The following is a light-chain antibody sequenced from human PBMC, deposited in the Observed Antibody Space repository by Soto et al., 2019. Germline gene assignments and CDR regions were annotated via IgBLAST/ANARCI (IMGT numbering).Light chain of an antibody. V-gene: IGLV1-40*01. J-gene: IGLJ1*01. CDR2: GNS. CDR3: QSYDSSLSGSRV. Sequence: QSVLPQPPSVSGAPGQRVTISCTGSSSKIGAGYDVHWYQQLPGTAPKLLIYGNSNRPSGVPDRFSGSKSGTSASLAITGLQAEDEADYYCQSYDSSLSGSRVFGTGTKVTVL. CDR1: SSKIGAGYD.